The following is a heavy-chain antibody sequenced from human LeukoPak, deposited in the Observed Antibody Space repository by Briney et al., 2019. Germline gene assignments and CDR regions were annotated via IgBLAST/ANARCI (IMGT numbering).Heavy chain of an antibody. J-gene: IGHJ4*02. D-gene: IGHD3-10*01. Sequence: ASVKVSCKASGYTFTSYGISWVRQAPGRGLEWMGWISAYNGNTNYAQKLQGRVTMTTDTSTSTAYMELRSLRSDDTAVYYCARDRLWFGELASDYWGQGTLVTVSS. CDR1: GYTFTSYG. V-gene: IGHV1-18*01. CDR2: ISAYNGNT. CDR3: ARDRLWFGELASDY.